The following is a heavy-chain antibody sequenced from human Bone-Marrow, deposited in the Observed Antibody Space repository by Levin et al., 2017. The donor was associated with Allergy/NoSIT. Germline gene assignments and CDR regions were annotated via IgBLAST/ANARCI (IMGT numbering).Heavy chain of an antibody. CDR1: DYTFTAYY. J-gene: IGHJ6*02. CDR2: INPTSGVT. Sequence: GASVKVSCKASDYTFTAYYMHWVRQAPGQGLEWMGWINPTSGVTIYARNFQGRVTLTRDTSSSTAYMELNRLTADDTAVYYCARARGTVAWGLSYGMDFWGQGTTVTVSS. D-gene: IGHD4-23*01. V-gene: IGHV1-2*02. CDR3: ARARGTVAWGLSYGMDF.